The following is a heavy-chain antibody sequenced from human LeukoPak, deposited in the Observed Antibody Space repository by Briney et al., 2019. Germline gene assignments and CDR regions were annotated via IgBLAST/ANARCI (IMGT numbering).Heavy chain of an antibody. CDR1: GGSISSTNW. CDR2: IYHSGST. J-gene: IGHJ3*02. D-gene: IGHD2-21*02. V-gene: IGHV4-4*02. Sequence: SSGTLSLTCAVSGGSISSTNWWSWVRQPPGKGLEWIGEIYHSGSTNYNPSLKSRVTISVDTSKNQFSLKLRYMTAADTAVYYCARDRAYCGGDCLDAFDIWGQGTMVTVSS. CDR3: ARDRAYCGGDCLDAFDI.